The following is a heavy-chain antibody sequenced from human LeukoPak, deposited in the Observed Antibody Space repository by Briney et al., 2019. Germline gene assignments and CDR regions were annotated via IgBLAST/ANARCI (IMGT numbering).Heavy chain of an antibody. V-gene: IGHV6-1*01. D-gene: IGHD3-16*01. J-gene: IGHJ4*02. CDR3: ARDQTGDLQFDY. CDR1: GDIVSSNRAA. Sequence: SQTLSLTCAVSGDIVSSNRAAWNWTRQSPSRGLEWLGRTYYRSKWYNNYAVSVKSRITINPDTSKNQFSLQLSSVTPEDTAVYFCARDQTGDLQFDYWGQGTLVTVSS. CDR2: TYYRSKWYN.